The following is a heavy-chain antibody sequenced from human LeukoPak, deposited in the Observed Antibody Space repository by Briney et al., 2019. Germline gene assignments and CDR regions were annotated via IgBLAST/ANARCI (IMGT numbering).Heavy chain of an antibody. J-gene: IGHJ4*02. CDR2: MNPNSGNT. D-gene: IGHD2-15*01. CDR1: GYTFTSYD. Sequence: ASVKVSCKASGYTFTSYDINWVRQATGQGLEWMGWMNPNSGNTGYAQKFQGRVTITRNTSISTVYMELSSLRSEDTAVYYCARGQARGVVVVVAATTPLFDYWGQGTLVTVSS. CDR3: ARGQARGVVVVVAATTPLFDY. V-gene: IGHV1-8*03.